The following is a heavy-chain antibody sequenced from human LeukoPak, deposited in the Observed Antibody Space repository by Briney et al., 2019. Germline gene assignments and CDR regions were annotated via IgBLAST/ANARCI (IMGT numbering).Heavy chain of an antibody. CDR2: IKSDGSST. CDR1: GFTFSSYW. Sequence: PGGSLRLSCAASGFTFSSYWMYWVRQAPGKGLVWVSRIKSDGSSTNYADSVKGRFTISRDNAKNTLYLQMNSLRVEDTAVYYCTKGSLGAFDIWGQGTMVTVSS. V-gene: IGHV3-74*01. CDR3: TKGSLGAFDI. J-gene: IGHJ3*02. D-gene: IGHD1-26*01.